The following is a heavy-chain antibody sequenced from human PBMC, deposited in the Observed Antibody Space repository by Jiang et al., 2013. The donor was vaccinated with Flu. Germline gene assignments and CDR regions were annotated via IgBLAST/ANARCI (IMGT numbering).Heavy chain of an antibody. V-gene: IGHV4-59*01. D-gene: IGHD6-13*01. J-gene: IGHJ6*04. CDR2: IYYMGAP. CDR3: AREAGYYGMDV. Sequence: EWIGYIYYMGAPTTTPPSKSRVTISVDTSKNQFSLKLSSVTAADTAVYYCAREAGYYGMDVWGKGTTVTVSS.